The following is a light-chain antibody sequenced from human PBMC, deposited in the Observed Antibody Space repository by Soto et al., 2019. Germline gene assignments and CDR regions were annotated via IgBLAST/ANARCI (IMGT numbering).Light chain of an antibody. V-gene: IGLV2-14*01. CDR1: TSDFGDDKY. CDR2: GVS. Sequence: QSALTQPASVSGSPGQSITMSCTGSTSDFGDDKYVSWYQQQPGKGPNLLIYGVSNRPSGVSNRFSGSKSGNTASLTISGLQVDDEADYFCGSLTTTRIWVFGGVTKVTVL. CDR3: GSLTTTRIWV. J-gene: IGLJ3*02.